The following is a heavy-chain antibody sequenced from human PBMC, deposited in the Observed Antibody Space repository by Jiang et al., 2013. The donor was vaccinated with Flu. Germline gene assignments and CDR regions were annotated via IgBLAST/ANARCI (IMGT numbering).Heavy chain of an antibody. CDR1: GFTFSSYS. CDR3: ARAIDVAAAGTIYFQH. J-gene: IGHJ1*01. CDR2: ISSNGGST. Sequence: SGFTFSSYSMQWVRQXPGKGLEYIASISSNGGSTYHANSVKGRFTISRDNSKNTLYLQMGGVRAEDMAVYYCARAIDVAAAGTIYFQHWGQGTLVTVSS. V-gene: IGHV3-64*01. D-gene: IGHD6-13*01.